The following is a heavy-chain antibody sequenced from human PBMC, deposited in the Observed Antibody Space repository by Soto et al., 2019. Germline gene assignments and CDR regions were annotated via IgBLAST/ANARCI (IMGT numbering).Heavy chain of an antibody. J-gene: IGHJ2*01. D-gene: IGHD3-10*01. Sequence: EVQLLESGGGLVQPGGSLRLSCAASGFTCISYAMNWVRQAPGKGLQWVSAISGGGDATFYADSVKGRFTISRNNSGNAVHLQMISLGAEDTAVYYSARKVPGSPTRPDYWYFALWGRGTLVTVSS. CDR2: ISGGGDAT. CDR3: ARKVPGSPTRPDYWYFAL. V-gene: IGHV3-23*01. CDR1: GFTCISYA.